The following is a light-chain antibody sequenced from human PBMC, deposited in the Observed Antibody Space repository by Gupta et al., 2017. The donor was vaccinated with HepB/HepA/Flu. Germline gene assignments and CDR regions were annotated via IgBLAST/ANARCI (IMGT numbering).Light chain of an antibody. CDR2: GSS. V-gene: IGKV3-11*01. J-gene: IGKJ4*01. CDR3: QQHNDWPLT. CDR1: QSVSSN. Sequence: EIVLTQSPATLSLSPGERETLSCWASQSVSSNLAWYQENFGQAPRLLMYGSSNRAAGIPARFSGSGSGTDFTLTISRLEPEDFAVYYCQQHNDWPLTFGGWIKVEI.